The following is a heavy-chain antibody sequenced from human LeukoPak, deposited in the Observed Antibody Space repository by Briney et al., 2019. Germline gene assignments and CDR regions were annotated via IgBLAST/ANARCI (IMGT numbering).Heavy chain of an antibody. CDR1: GFTFSSYW. V-gene: IGHV3-7*01. CDR2: IKQDGSEK. D-gene: IGHD6-19*01. J-gene: IGHJ5*02. Sequence: PGGSLRLSCAASGFTFSSYWMSWVRQVPGKGLEWVAKIKQDGSEKYYVDSVKGRFTISRDNAETSLYLQMNSLRAEDTAMYFCTGGIGWLCDPWGQGPLVSVS. CDR3: TGGIGWLCDP.